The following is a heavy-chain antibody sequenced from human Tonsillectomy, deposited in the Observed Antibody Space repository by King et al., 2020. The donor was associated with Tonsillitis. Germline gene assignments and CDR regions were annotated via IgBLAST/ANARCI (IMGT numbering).Heavy chain of an antibody. CDR2: ISGSGGST. Sequence: VQLVESGGGVVQPGGSLRLSCAASGFTFSSYAMSWVRQAPGKGLEWVSAISGSGGSTYYADSVKGRFTISRDNSKNTRYLQMNSLRAEDTAVYYCAKDWGSKRVVITHDAFDIWGQGTMVTVSS. CDR1: GFTFSSYA. J-gene: IGHJ3*02. D-gene: IGHD3-22*01. CDR3: AKDWGSKRVVITHDAFDI. V-gene: IGHV3-23*04.